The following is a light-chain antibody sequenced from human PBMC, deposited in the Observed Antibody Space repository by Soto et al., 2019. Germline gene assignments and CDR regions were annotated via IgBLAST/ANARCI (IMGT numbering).Light chain of an antibody. Sequence: DMQLARLPSTLCGSVGDKVTSSCRASQRVSRLWAWYKQNPGKAPKLLVYKAYRLESGVPSRFSGSGSGKEFTLNISSLQPDYFATYSCQQYNSYSWTFGQEPKVDIK. CDR3: QQYNSYSWT. CDR2: KAY. V-gene: IGKV1-5*03. CDR1: QRVSRL. J-gene: IGKJ1*01.